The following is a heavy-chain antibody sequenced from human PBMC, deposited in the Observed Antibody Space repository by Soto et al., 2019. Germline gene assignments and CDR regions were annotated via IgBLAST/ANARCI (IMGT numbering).Heavy chain of an antibody. CDR3: VRVTPNYYYYLTDV. Sequence: GESLKISCKSSGYIFGTYWIGWARQMSGKGLEWMGIIYPDDSDTRYSPSFQGQVTISADKSISTAYLHWSSLKASDTATYYCVRVTPNYYYYLTDVWGQGTTVTVSS. J-gene: IGHJ6*02. CDR1: GYIFGTYW. CDR2: IYPDDSDT. V-gene: IGHV5-51*01.